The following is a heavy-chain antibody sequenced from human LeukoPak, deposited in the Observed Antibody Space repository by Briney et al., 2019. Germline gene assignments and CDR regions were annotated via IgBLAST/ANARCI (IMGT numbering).Heavy chain of an antibody. Sequence: ASVKVSCTASGYTFTSYGISWVRQAPGQGLEWMGWISAYNGNTNYAQKLQGRVTMTTDTSTSTAYMELRSLRSDDTAVYYCARDHGRSSSAWPAGYWGQGTLVTVSS. CDR1: GYTFTSYG. V-gene: IGHV1-18*01. J-gene: IGHJ4*02. CDR3: ARDHGRSSSAWPAGY. CDR2: ISAYNGNT. D-gene: IGHD6-19*01.